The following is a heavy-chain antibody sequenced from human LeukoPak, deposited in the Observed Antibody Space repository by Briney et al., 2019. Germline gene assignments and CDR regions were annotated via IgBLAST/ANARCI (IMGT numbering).Heavy chain of an antibody. D-gene: IGHD5-18*01. J-gene: IGHJ4*02. Sequence: HPGGSLRLSCAASGFTFSSYAMSWVRQAPGKVLEWVSAISGSGGSTYYADSVKGRFTISRDNSKNTLYLQMNSLRAEDTAVYYCARGPNKGDYGYKYWGQGTLVTVSS. CDR3: ARGPNKGDYGYKY. CDR2: ISGSGGST. CDR1: GFTFSSYA. V-gene: IGHV3-23*01.